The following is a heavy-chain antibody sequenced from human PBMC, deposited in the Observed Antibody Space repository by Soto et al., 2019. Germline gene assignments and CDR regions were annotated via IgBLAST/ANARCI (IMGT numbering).Heavy chain of an antibody. CDR3: APRSMAVVPEY. Sequence: QVQLQESGPGLVKPSETLSLTCAVSGDSISSYYCMWIRQPPGKGLESIGYLYYGRSANYNPSLKRRGALSVDTSTNQCSLTLSSMTAADTAVYYCAPRSMAVVPEYWGQGTLVTVSS. V-gene: IGHV4-59*01. CDR2: LYYGRSA. J-gene: IGHJ4*02. D-gene: IGHD3-22*01. CDR1: GDSISSYY.